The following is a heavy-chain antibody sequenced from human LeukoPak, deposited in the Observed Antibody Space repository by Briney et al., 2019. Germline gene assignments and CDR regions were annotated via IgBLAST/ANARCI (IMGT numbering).Heavy chain of an antibody. Sequence: PSETLSLTCAVSGYSISSGYYWGWIRQPPGKGLEWIGSIYHSGSTYYNPSLKSRVTISVDTSKNQFSPKLSSVTAADTAVYYCARRIGSGSYYKPYFGYWGQGTLVTVSS. CDR1: GYSISSGYY. D-gene: IGHD3-10*01. J-gene: IGHJ4*02. V-gene: IGHV4-38-2*01. CDR3: ARRIGSGSYYKPYFGY. CDR2: IYHSGST.